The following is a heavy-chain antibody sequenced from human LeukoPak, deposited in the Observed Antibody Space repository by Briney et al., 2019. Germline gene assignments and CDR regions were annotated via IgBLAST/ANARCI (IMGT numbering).Heavy chain of an antibody. V-gene: IGHV4-31*03. CDR3: AREPYRGPLDY. CDR1: VGTISSGCYH. D-gene: IGHD2-2*01. CDR2: IYYSGST. J-gene: IGHJ4*02. Sequence: ASQTVSLTCTVSVGTISSGCYHWNWIRQHPGKGLEWIGFIYYSGSTYYNTSLKSRVTISIDTSKNQFSLKLSSVTAADTAMYFCAREPYRGPLDYWGQGTLVTVSS.